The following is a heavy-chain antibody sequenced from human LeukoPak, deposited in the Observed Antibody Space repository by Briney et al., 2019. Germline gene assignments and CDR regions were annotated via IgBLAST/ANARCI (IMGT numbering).Heavy chain of an antibody. Sequence: SVKVSCKASGGTFSSYAISWVRQAPGQGLEWMGRIIPILGIANYAQEFQGRVTITADKSTSTAYMELSSLRSEDTAVYYCARLYYYDNSGHFDYWGQGTLVTVSS. D-gene: IGHD3-22*01. CDR1: GGTFSSYA. V-gene: IGHV1-69*04. CDR2: IIPILGIA. CDR3: ARLYYYDNSGHFDY. J-gene: IGHJ4*02.